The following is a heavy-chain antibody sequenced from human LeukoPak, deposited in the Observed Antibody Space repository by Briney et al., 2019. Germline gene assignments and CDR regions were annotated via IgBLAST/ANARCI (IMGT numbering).Heavy chain of an antibody. CDR1: GFTLSRYN. CDR3: ARGDGEGATIYAFDI. Sequence: GGSLRLSCAASGFTLSRYNMNWVRQAPGKGLEWVSYISRSSSVIYYADSVKGRFTISRDNAKNSLYLQMNSLRAEDTAVYYCARGDGEGATIYAFDIWGQGTMVTVSS. CDR2: ISRSSSVI. D-gene: IGHD1-26*01. J-gene: IGHJ3*02. V-gene: IGHV3-48*01.